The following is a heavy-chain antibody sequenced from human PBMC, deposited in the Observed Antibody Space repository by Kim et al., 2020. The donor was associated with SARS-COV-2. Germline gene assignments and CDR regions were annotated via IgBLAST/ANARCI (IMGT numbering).Heavy chain of an antibody. Sequence: GGSLRLSCAASGFTFSSYSMNWVRQAPGKGLEWVSYISSSSSTIYYADSVKGRFTISRDNAKNSLYLQMNSLRDEDTAVYYCARVYYCSGGSCLDYWGQGTLVTVSS. CDR1: GFTFSSYS. CDR2: ISSSSSTI. V-gene: IGHV3-48*02. D-gene: IGHD2-15*01. J-gene: IGHJ4*02. CDR3: ARVYYCSGGSCLDY.